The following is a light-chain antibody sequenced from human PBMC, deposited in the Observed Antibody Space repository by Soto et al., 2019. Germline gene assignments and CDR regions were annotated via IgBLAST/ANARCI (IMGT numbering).Light chain of an antibody. J-gene: IGKJ1*01. CDR3: QQYYSYPQST. V-gene: IGKV1-8*01. CDR2: AAS. Sequence: AIRMTQSPSSFSASTGDRVTITCRASQGISSYLAWYQQKPGKAPKLLIYAASTLQSGVPSRFSGSGSGTEFTLTISCLQSEDFATYYCQQYYSYPQSTFGQGTKVEIK. CDR1: QGISSY.